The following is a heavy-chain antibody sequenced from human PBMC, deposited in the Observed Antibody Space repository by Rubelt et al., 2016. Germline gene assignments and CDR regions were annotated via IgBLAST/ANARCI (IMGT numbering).Heavy chain of an antibody. V-gene: IGHV4-59*01. J-gene: IGHJ4*02. D-gene: IGHD5-24*01. Sequence: QVQLQESGPRLVKPSETLSLTCTVSGGSISSYYWSWIRQPPGKGLEWIGYIYYIGSTNYNPSLKSRVTISVDTSKNQFSLKLSSVTAADTAVYYCARGGDGYPPFDYWGQGTLVTVSS. CDR1: GGSISSYY. CDR3: ARGGDGYPPFDY. CDR2: IYYIGST.